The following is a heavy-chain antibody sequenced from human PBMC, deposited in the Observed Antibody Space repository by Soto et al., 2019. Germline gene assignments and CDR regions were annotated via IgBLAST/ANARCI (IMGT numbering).Heavy chain of an antibody. CDR2: IWYDGSNK. D-gene: IGHD4-17*01. CDR1: GFTFSSYD. V-gene: IGHV3-33*03. J-gene: IGHJ3*01. CDR3: ASGYGLKSCTFDF. Sequence: GGSLRLSCAASGFTFSSYDMHWVRQAPGKGLDWVAVIWYDGSNKDYADSVKGRFTISRVNSKNTLYLQMNSLRGVYSVVFYRASGYGLKSCTFDFWGKGTMVTVSS.